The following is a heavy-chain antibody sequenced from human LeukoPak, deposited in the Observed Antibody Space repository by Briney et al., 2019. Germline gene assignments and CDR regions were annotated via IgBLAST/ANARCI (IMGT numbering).Heavy chain of an antibody. Sequence: SETLSLTCTVSGGSISGSYWSWIRQPSGKGLEYIGYIYYSGSTNYNPSLRSRVTMSVDTSKNQFSLKMSSVTAADTAVYYCARDKYSGQLVFDYWGQGSLVVVSS. CDR2: IYYSGST. CDR3: ARDKYSGQLVFDY. J-gene: IGHJ4*02. CDR1: GGSISGSY. V-gene: IGHV4-59*01. D-gene: IGHD6-6*01.